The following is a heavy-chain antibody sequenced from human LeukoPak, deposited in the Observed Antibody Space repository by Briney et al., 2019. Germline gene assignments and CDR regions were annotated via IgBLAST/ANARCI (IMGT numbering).Heavy chain of an antibody. Sequence: GGSLRLSCAASGFTFSSYWMSWVRQAPGKGLEWVANIKQDGSEKYYVDSVKGRFTISRDNAKNSLYLQMNSLRAEDTAVYYCARGDPDPDFWQQLVRSYFYYYMDVWGKGTTVTVSS. CDR1: GFTFSSYW. D-gene: IGHD6-13*01. J-gene: IGHJ6*03. V-gene: IGHV3-7*01. CDR3: ARGDPDPDFWQQLVRSYFYYYMDV. CDR2: IKQDGSEK.